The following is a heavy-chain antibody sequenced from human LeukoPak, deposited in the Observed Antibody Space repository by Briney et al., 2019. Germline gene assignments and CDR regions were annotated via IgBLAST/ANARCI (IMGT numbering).Heavy chain of an antibody. V-gene: IGHV3-23*01. CDR3: AKGAGYSGHDLSSYFDY. J-gene: IGHJ4*02. Sequence: GSLRLSCAASGFTFSSYAMSWVRQAPGKGLEWVSAISGSGGSTYYADSVKGRFTISRDNSKNTLYLQMNSLRAEDTAVYYCAKGAGYSGHDLSSYFDYWGQGTLVTVSS. D-gene: IGHD5-12*01. CDR2: ISGSGGST. CDR1: GFTFSSYA.